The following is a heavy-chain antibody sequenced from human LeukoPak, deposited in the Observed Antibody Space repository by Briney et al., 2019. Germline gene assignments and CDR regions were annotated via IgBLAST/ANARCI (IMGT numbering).Heavy chain of an antibody. V-gene: IGHV3-48*02. CDR3: ATSGTYRFDY. CDR2: ISSSGRTT. J-gene: IGHJ4*02. CDR1: GFTFSDYN. D-gene: IGHD1-26*01. Sequence: GGSLRLSCAASGFTFSDYNMNWVRQAPGKGLEWISYISSSGRTTNYADSVKGRFTISRDNAKNSLYLQMNSLKDGDTAVYYCATSGTYRFDYWGQGTLVTVSS.